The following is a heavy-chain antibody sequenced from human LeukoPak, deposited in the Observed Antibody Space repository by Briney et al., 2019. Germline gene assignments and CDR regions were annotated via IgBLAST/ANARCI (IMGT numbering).Heavy chain of an antibody. V-gene: IGHV3-23*01. CDR1: RFTFSSYS. CDR3: AKDPTLLPRDSSGYVEDY. J-gene: IGHJ4*02. CDR2: ISGSGGST. D-gene: IGHD3-22*01. Sequence: GGSLRLSCAASRFTFSSYSMNWVRQAPGKGLEWVSGISGSGGSTYSADSVKGRFIISRGNSKNMLYLQMNSLRAEDTAVYYCAKDPTLLPRDSSGYVEDYWGQGTLVTVSS.